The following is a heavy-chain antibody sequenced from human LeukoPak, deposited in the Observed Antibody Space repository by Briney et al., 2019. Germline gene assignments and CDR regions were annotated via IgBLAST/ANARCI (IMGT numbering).Heavy chain of an antibody. CDR3: ASSIAVAGIFDY. J-gene: IGHJ4*02. CDR1: GYTFTDLY. D-gene: IGHD6-19*01. V-gene: IGHV1-2*06. Sequence: ASVKVSCKTSGYTFTDLYIHWVRQAPGQGLEWMGRANPNSGGTDYAQKFQGRVTMTRDTSIGTAYMELNRLRSDDTAVYYCASSIAVAGIFDYWGQGTLVTVSS. CDR2: ANPNSGGT.